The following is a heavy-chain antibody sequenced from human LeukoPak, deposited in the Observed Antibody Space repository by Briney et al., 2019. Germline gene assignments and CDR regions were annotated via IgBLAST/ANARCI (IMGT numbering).Heavy chain of an antibody. V-gene: IGHV1-46*01. CDR3: ARGVRGEVRGVIGTWANYFDY. J-gene: IGHJ4*02. CDR1: GDTFTSYY. CDR2: INPSGGST. D-gene: IGHD3-10*01. Sequence: ASVKVSCKASGDTFTSYYMHWVRQAPGQGLEWMGIINPSGGSTSYAQKFQGRVTMTRDTSTSTVYMELSSLRSEDTAVYYCARGVRGEVRGVIGTWANYFDYWGQGTLVTVSS.